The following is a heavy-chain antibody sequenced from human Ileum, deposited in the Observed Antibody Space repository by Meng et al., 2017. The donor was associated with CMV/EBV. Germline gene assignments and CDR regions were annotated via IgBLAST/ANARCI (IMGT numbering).Heavy chain of an antibody. CDR1: GFSYS. CDR3: ARDLGYYDSSGYPYYFDY. D-gene: IGHD3-22*01. Sequence: GESLKISCAASGFSYSVNWVRQAPGKGLEWVANIKQDGSEKYYVDSVKGRFTISRDNAKNSLYLQMNSLRAEDTAVYYCARDLGYYDSSGYPYYFDYWGQGPLVTVSS. J-gene: IGHJ4*02. V-gene: IGHV3-7*01. CDR2: IKQDGSEK.